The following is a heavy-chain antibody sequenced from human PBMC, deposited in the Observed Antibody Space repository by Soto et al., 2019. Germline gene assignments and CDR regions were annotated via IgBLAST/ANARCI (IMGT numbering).Heavy chain of an antibody. Sequence: EVQLVESGGGLVQPGGSLRLSCVASGFTFSNYWIGWVRQAPGKGLEWVANIRQDGGDKRDLDSVKGRFTISRDNAQNYLYLQMNSLRAEDTAVYYCARIDCGGTCYSRYWYFDIWGRGNLVTVSS. CDR1: GFTFSNYW. D-gene: IGHD2-21*02. J-gene: IGHJ2*01. CDR3: ARIDCGGTCYSRYWYFDI. CDR2: IRQDGGDK. V-gene: IGHV3-7*03.